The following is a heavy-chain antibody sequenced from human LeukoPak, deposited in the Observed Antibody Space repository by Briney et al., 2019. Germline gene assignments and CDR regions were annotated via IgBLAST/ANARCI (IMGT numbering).Heavy chain of an antibody. CDR1: GYTFTGYH. CDR3: ARDRDPSSPYDAFDI. CDR2: INPNSSVT. Sequence: ASVKVSCKASGYTFTGYHMFWVRQAPGQGLEWMGWINPNSSVTNYAQKFQGRVTMTRDTSISTAYMELSRLRSDDTAVYYCARDRDPSSPYDAFDIWGQGTMVTVSS. V-gene: IGHV1-2*02. D-gene: IGHD3-10*01. J-gene: IGHJ3*02.